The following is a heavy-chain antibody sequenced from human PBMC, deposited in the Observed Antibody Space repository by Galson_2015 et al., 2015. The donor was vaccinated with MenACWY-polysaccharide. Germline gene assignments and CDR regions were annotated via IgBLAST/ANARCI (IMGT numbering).Heavy chain of an antibody. J-gene: IGHJ4*02. Sequence: SLRLSCAASGFTFSDYYMSWIRQAPGKGLEWVSYISSSGSTIYYADSVKGRFTISRDNAKNSLYLQMNSLRAEDTAVYYCARVTYYYDSSGYPDYWGQGTLVTVSS. D-gene: IGHD3-22*01. V-gene: IGHV3-11*01. CDR1: GFTFSDYY. CDR3: ARVTYYYDSSGYPDY. CDR2: ISSSGSTI.